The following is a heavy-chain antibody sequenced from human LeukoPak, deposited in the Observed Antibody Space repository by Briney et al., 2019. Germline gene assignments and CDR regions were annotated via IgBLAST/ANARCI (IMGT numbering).Heavy chain of an antibody. J-gene: IGHJ5*02. CDR3: VKACCSGGRYDP. Sequence: GGSLRLSCAASGFTFSNYWMTWVRQAPGKGLEWVTNINQDGSERYYVDSVKGQFTISRDNAKNSLYLQMNSLRVEDTAMYYCVKACCSGGRYDPWGQGTLVTVSS. CDR2: INQDGSER. V-gene: IGHV3-7*03. CDR1: GFTFSNYW. D-gene: IGHD2-15*01.